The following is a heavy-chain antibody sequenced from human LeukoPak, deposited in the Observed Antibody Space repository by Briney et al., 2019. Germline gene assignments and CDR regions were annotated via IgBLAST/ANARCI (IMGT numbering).Heavy chain of an antibody. V-gene: IGHV1-18*01. Sequence: ASVKVSCKASGYTFTSYGVIWVRQAPGQGLEWMGWISAYNGNTNYAQKLQGRVTMTTDTSTSTAYMELRSLRSDDTAVYYCARFLLSPYYGMDVWGQGTTVTVSS. CDR2: ISAYNGNT. CDR1: GYTFTSYG. D-gene: IGHD2-2*01. J-gene: IGHJ6*02. CDR3: ARFLLSPYYGMDV.